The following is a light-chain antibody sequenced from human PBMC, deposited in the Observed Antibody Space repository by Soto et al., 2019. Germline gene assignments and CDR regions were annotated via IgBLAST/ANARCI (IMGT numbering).Light chain of an antibody. Sequence: QSALTQPASVSGSPGQSITISCTGTSSDVGGYNYVSWYQQHPGKAPKLMIYDVSKRPSGVSNRFSGSKSGTSASLAISGLRSEDEADYYCAAWDDSLSVLFGGGTKLTVL. J-gene: IGLJ2*01. CDR1: SSDVGGYNY. CDR2: DVS. V-gene: IGLV2-14*01. CDR3: AAWDDSLSVL.